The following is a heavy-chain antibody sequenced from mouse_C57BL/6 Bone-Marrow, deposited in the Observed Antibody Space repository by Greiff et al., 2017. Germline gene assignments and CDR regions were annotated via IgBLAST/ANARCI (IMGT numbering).Heavy chain of an antibody. V-gene: IGHV1-81*01. D-gene: IGHD2-5*01. CDR1: GYTFTSYG. CDR3: VPTIVTTRGYYFDY. Sequence: QVQLQHSGAELARPGASVKLSCKASGYTFTSYGISWVKQRTGQGLEWIGEIYPRSGNTYYNEKFKGKATLTADKSSSTAYMELRSLTSEDSAVYFCVPTIVTTRGYYFDYWGQGTTLTVSS. J-gene: IGHJ2*01. CDR2: IYPRSGNT.